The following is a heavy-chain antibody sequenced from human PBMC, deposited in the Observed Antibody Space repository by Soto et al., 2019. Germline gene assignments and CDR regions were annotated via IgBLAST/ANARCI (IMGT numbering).Heavy chain of an antibody. V-gene: IGHV3-23*01. CDR1: GFSFSIYV. CDR3: AKVEGTARNAFDV. Sequence: DVQVLESGGDLVQPGGSLRLSCTASGFSFSIYVMTWVHHAPGKGLEWVSAVSGSSGSTYYADSVKGRFYITRDNSKNTVYRQMNSLRVADRAVYYCAKVEGTARNAFDVWGHGTMVSVSS. D-gene: IGHD6-6*01. J-gene: IGHJ3*01. CDR2: VSGSSGST.